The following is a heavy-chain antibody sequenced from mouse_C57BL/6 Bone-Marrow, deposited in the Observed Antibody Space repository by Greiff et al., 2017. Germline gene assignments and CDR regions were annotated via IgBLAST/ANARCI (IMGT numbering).Heavy chain of an antibody. V-gene: IGHV1-82*01. D-gene: IGHD2-1*01. J-gene: IGHJ1*03. CDR3: ASRGGNYEYFDV. Sequence: VKLVESGPELVKPGASVKISCKASGYAFSSSWMNWVKQRPGKGLEWIGRIYPGDGDTNYNGKFKGKATLTADKSSSPAYMQLSSLTSEDSADKMSASRGGNYEYFDVWGTETKITVSS. CDR2: IYPGDGDT. CDR1: GYAFSSSW.